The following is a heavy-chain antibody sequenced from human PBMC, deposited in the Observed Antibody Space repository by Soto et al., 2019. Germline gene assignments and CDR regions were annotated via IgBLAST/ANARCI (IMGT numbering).Heavy chain of an antibody. Sequence: VKVSCKASGYTFTSYGISWVRQAPGQGLEWMGWISAYNGNTNYAQKLQGRVTMTTDTSTSTAYMELRSLRSDDTAVYYCARGSPLAAAGNWFDPWGQGTLVTVSS. D-gene: IGHD6-13*01. CDR1: GYTFTSYG. V-gene: IGHV1-18*01. J-gene: IGHJ5*02. CDR3: ARGSPLAAAGNWFDP. CDR2: ISAYNGNT.